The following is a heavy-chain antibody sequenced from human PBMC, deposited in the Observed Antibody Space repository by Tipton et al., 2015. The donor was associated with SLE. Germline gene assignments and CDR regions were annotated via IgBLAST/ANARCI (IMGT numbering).Heavy chain of an antibody. D-gene: IGHD6-19*01. Sequence: LRLSCTVSGGSINSYYWGWIRQPPGKGLEWIGNIYFSGITYYNPSLKSRVTISVDTSKNQFALRLRSVTAADTAVYYCARLSGWYETTGSNFDFWGQGTLVTVSS. CDR3: ARLSGWYETTGSNFDF. V-gene: IGHV4-39*01. J-gene: IGHJ4*02. CDR2: IYFSGIT. CDR1: GGSINSYY.